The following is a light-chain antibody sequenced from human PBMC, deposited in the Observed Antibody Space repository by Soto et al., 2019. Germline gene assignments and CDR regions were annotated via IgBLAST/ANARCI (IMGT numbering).Light chain of an antibody. CDR1: QSVGSN. J-gene: IGKJ4*01. V-gene: IGKV3-15*01. CDR3: QQYDTWPLT. CDR2: DAS. Sequence: EILMTQSPATLSVSPWERVTLSCRARQSVGSNLAWYQQTPGQAPRVVIYDASTRATVIPARFSGSGSGTEFTLTISSLQSEDFAVYYCQQYDTWPLTFGGGTKVDIK.